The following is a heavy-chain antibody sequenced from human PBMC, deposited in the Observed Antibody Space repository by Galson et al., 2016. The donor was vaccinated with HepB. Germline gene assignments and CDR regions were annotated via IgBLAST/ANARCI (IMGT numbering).Heavy chain of an antibody. CDR1: GFTFSSYW. Sequence: SLRLSSAASGFTFSSYWMSWVRQAPGKGLEWVSSISSSSGYIYYADSVKGRYTISRDNAKNSLYLQMNSLRAEDKAVYYCARERGGPGYCDGGSCYQTFDYWGQGTLVTVSS. J-gene: IGHJ4*02. CDR2: ISSSSGYI. V-gene: IGHV3-21*01. D-gene: IGHD2-15*01. CDR3: ARERGGPGYCDGGSCYQTFDY.